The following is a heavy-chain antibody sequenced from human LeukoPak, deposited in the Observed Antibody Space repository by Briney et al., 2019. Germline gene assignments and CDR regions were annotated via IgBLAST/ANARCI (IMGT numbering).Heavy chain of an antibody. CDR2: ISGVGGSI. CDR1: GFTFSNYA. D-gene: IGHD6-19*01. J-gene: IGHJ4*02. CDR3: ARRYSYGSDWDFDY. V-gene: IGHV3-23*01. Sequence: GGSLRLSCAASGFTFSNYAMNWVRQAPGKGLEWVSVISGVGGSIYYADSVKGRFTISRDNPKNTVYLQMNSLRAEDAAVYYCARRYSYGSDWDFDYWGQGTLVTVSS.